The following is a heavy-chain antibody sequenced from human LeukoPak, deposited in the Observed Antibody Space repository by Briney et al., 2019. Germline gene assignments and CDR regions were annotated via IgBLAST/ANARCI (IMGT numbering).Heavy chain of an antibody. V-gene: IGHV3-48*03. Sequence: PGGSLRLSCAASGFTFSSYEMNWVRQAPGKGLEWVSYISSSGSTIYYADSVKGRFTISRDNAKNSLYLQMNSLRAEDTAVYYCAKRIVGATHDYWGQGTLVTVSS. CDR3: AKRIVGATHDY. J-gene: IGHJ4*02. CDR2: ISSSGSTI. D-gene: IGHD1-26*01. CDR1: GFTFSSYE.